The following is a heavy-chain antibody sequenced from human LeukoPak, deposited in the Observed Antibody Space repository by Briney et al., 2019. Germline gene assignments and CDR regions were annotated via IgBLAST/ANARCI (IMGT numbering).Heavy chain of an antibody. Sequence: GASVKVSCKASGYTFTSYAISWVRQAPGQGLEWMGGIIPIFGTANYAQKFQGRVTITADKSTSTAYMELSSLRSEDTAVYYCARAYMVRGVTSYYYYMDVWGKGTTVTVSS. J-gene: IGHJ6*03. CDR1: GYTFTSYA. CDR3: ARAYMVRGVTSYYYYMDV. V-gene: IGHV1-69*06. D-gene: IGHD3-10*01. CDR2: IIPIFGTA.